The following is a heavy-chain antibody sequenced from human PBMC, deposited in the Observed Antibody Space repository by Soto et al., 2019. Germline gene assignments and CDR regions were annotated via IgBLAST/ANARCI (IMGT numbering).Heavy chain of an antibody. CDR2: IYPGDSDT. V-gene: IGHV5-51*01. Sequence: PGESLKISCKVSGYSFTTFCIAWVRQMPGKGLEWMGIIYPGDSDTRYSPSFQGQVTISADKSISTAYLQWSSLKASDTAMYYCARHRAVAESYYFDFWGQGTLVTVSS. CDR1: GYSFTTFC. D-gene: IGHD6-19*01. J-gene: IGHJ4*02. CDR3: ARHRAVAESYYFDF.